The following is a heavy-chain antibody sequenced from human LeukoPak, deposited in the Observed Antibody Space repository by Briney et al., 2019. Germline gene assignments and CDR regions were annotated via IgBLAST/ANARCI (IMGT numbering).Heavy chain of an antibody. CDR2: SRNKAKSHTT. J-gene: IGHJ6*02. V-gene: IGHV3-72*01. CDR3: ALWSYYYYGLDV. D-gene: IGHD5-18*01. Sequence: GGSLRLSCAASGFTFSDRDMDWARQAPGKGLEWVGRSRNKAKSHTTEYAASVKGRFTISRDNSNNSVWLQMNSLKTEDTAVYYCALWSYYYYGLDVWGQGTTVTVSS. CDR1: GFTFSDRD.